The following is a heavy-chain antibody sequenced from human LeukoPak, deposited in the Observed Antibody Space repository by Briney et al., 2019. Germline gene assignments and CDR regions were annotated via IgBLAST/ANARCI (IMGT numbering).Heavy chain of an antibody. CDR3: AKGEFGGVIVQNWFDP. Sequence: GGSLRLSCAASGFTFSSYWMTWVRQAPGKGLEWVANIEQDGGETYYVDSVKGRFTISRDNAKNSLSLQMNSLRAEDTAVYYCAKGEFGGVIVQNWFDPWGQGTLVTVSS. J-gene: IGHJ5*02. CDR1: GFTFSSYW. CDR2: IEQDGGET. V-gene: IGHV3-7*01. D-gene: IGHD3-16*02.